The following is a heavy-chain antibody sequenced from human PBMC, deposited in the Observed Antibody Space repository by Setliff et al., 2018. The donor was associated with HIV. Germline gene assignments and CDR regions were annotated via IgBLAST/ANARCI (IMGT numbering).Heavy chain of an antibody. CDR2: ISTYSDET. CDR1: GYTFTNFG. V-gene: IGHV1-18*01. J-gene: IGHJ4*02. Sequence: ASVKVSCKASGYTFTNFGIGWVRQAPGQGLEWMGWISTYSDETSYSQNLQGRLTMTTDTSTGTAYMELRSLRSDDTAVYYCARDRQDYSAGSYIYYFDYWGQGTLVTVSS. CDR3: ARDRQDYSAGSYIYYFDY. D-gene: IGHD3-10*01.